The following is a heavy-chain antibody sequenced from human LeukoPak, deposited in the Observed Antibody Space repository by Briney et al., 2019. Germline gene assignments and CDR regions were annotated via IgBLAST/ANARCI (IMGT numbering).Heavy chain of an antibody. Sequence: ASVKVSCKASGYTLTELSMHWVRQAPGKGLEWMGGFDPEDGETIYAQKFQGRVTMTEDTSTDTAYMELSSLRSEDTAVYYCATSSQNALLFDYWGQGTLVTVSS. V-gene: IGHV1-24*01. D-gene: IGHD2-2*01. CDR2: FDPEDGET. CDR1: GYTLTELS. CDR3: ATSSQNALLFDY. J-gene: IGHJ4*02.